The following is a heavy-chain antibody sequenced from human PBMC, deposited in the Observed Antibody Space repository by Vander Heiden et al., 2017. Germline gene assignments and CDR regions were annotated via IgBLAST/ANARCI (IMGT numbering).Heavy chain of an antibody. CDR1: GYTLRSYD. CDR3: VREGVVVTPIPDPFDI. J-gene: IGHJ3*02. D-gene: IGHD2-21*02. Sequence: QVQLVQSGAEVKKPGASVKVPCKASGYTLRSYDINWVRQAAGQGLEWMGWMNPNSGNTGYAQKFQGRVTMTRSTSISTAYMELSSLTSEDTAVYYCVREGVVVTPIPDPFDIWGQGTMVTVSS. V-gene: IGHV1-8*01. CDR2: MNPNSGNT.